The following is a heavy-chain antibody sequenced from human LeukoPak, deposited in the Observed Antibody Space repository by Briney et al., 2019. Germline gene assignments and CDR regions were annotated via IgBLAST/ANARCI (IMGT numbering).Heavy chain of an antibody. V-gene: IGHV3-23*01. CDR3: ARKLGMTTAAFDI. CDR2: ISGTGGST. J-gene: IGHJ3*02. Sequence: GGSLRLSCAASGFTFSSYAMSWVRQAPGKGLEWVSAISGTGGSTYFADSVKGRFTISRDNSKNTLYLQMSSLRAEDTAVYYCARKLGMTTAAFDIWGQGTMVTVSS. CDR1: GFTFSSYA. D-gene: IGHD4-11*01.